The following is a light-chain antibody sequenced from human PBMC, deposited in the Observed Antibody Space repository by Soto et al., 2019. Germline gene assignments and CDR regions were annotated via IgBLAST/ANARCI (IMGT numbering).Light chain of an antibody. J-gene: IGKJ2*01. CDR2: GAS. CDR3: QQYGTSPGT. Sequence: EIVLTQSPGTLSLSPGERATLSCRASHAVTSNFLAWYQQKPGQAPRLVIYGASSRPAGIPDRFSGSGAGTDFTLSISRLEPEDFAVYFCQQYGTSPGTFGQGTKLEIK. CDR1: HAVTSNF. V-gene: IGKV3-20*01.